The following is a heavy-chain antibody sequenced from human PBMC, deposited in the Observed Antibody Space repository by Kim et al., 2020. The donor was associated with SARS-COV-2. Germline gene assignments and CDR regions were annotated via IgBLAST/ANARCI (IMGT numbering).Heavy chain of an antibody. J-gene: IGHJ4*02. CDR2: INPNSGGT. V-gene: IGHV1-2*02. CDR1: GYTFTGYY. D-gene: IGHD2-2*01. Sequence: ASVKVSCKASGYTFTGYYMDWVRQAPGQGLEWMGWINPNSGGTNYAQKFQGRVTMTRDTSISTAYMELSRLRSDDTAVYYCARAWGRIVVVPAAMLGGYYFDYWGQGTLVTVSS. CDR3: ARAWGRIVVVPAAMLGGYYFDY.